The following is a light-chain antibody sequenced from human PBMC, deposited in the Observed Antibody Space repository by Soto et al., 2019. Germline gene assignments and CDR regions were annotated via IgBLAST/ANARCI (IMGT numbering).Light chain of an antibody. CDR1: QSVSDN. J-gene: IGKJ2*01. V-gene: IGKV3-15*01. CDR2: GAS. CDR3: QQSNNWPYT. Sequence: EVVMTQSPATLSVSPGERATLSCRASQSVSDNLAWYQQKPGQAPRLLIYGASTRATGIPARFSGSGSGTEFTLTISSLQSEDLAVYYCQQSNNWPYTFGQGPKLDIK.